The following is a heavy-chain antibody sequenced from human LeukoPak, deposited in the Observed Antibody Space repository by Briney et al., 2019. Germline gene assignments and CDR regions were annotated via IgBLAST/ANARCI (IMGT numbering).Heavy chain of an antibody. D-gene: IGHD5-18*01. CDR1: GFTFDYFT. Sequence: GGSLRLSCAASGFTFDYFTMYWVRQSPGKGLEWVSLISLGGNNAYYADSVRGRFTISRDNSKNFLYLQMNSLTSEDTALYYCAKGRRRGYAYGTIDSWGQGPLVTVSS. V-gene: IGHV3-43*01. CDR2: ISLGGNNA. CDR3: AKGRRRGYAYGTIDS. J-gene: IGHJ4*02.